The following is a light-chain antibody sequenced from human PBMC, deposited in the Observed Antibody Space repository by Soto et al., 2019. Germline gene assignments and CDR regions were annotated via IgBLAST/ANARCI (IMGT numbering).Light chain of an antibody. Sequence: DFQMTQSPFTLTASAGDRVNITCRASQSISNWLAWYHQKPGKAPRLLIYDAYTLDSGVPSRFSGSRSGTEFTLNISPLQPDDVGTYYCQQYNTFRDAFGQGTKLEIK. CDR3: QQYNTFRDA. J-gene: IGKJ2*01. CDR1: QSISNW. CDR2: DAY. V-gene: IGKV1-5*01.